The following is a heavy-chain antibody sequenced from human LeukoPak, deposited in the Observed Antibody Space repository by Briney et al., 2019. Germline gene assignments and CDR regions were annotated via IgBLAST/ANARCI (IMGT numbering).Heavy chain of an antibody. V-gene: IGHV4-38-2*02. CDR2: INHSGST. CDR1: GYSISSGYY. CDR3: ARDKRVAVAGTYIYYYYMDV. Sequence: PSETLSLTCTVSGYSISSGYYWGWIRLPPGKGLDWIGEINHSGSTNYNPSLKSRVTISVDTSKNQFSLKLSSVTAADTAVYYCARDKRVAVAGTYIYYYYMDVWGNGTTVTISS. J-gene: IGHJ6*03. D-gene: IGHD6-19*01.